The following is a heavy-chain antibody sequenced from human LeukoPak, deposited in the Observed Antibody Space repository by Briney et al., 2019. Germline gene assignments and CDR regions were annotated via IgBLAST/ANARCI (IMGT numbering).Heavy chain of an antibody. CDR3: ARQKQSHGNFGY. Sequence: GGSLRLSCAASGFTVSSYAMHWVRQPIGKGLEWVSALGIAGDTFYPGSVKGRFTISRENAKNSLYLQMNSLRAEDTAMYYCARQKQSHGNFGYWGQETLVTVSS. V-gene: IGHV3-13*01. J-gene: IGHJ4*02. D-gene: IGHD1-26*01. CDR2: LGIAGDT. CDR1: GFTVSSYA.